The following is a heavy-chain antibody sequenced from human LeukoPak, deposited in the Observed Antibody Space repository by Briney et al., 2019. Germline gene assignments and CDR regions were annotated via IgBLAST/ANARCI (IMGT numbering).Heavy chain of an antibody. J-gene: IGHJ4*02. Sequence: GGSLRLSCAASGFTFSVYAMSWVRQAPGKGLEWVSAIRGSGGVTYYADSVKGRFTISRDSSKNTLYLQMNSLRAEDTAVYYCAKATTTVVTSFDYWGQGTLVTVSS. D-gene: IGHD4-23*01. CDR1: GFTFSVYA. CDR3: AKATTTVVTSFDY. V-gene: IGHV3-23*01. CDR2: IRGSGGVT.